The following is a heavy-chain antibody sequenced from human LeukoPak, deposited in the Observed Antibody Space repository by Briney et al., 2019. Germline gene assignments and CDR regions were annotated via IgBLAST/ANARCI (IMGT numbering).Heavy chain of an antibody. CDR2: IKQDGSEK. CDR3: ARQQIVVVPQLAVDAFDI. D-gene: IGHD2-2*01. Sequence: AGGSLRLSCAASGFTFSSYWMSWVRQAPGKGLEWVANIKQDGSEKYYVDSVKGRFTISRDNAKNSLYLQMNSLRAEDTAVYYCARQQIVVVPQLAVDAFDIWGQGTMVTVSS. CDR1: GFTFSSYW. V-gene: IGHV3-7*01. J-gene: IGHJ3*02.